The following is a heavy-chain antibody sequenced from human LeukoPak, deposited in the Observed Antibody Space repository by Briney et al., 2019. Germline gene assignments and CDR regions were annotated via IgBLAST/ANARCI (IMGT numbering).Heavy chain of an antibody. CDR1: GFTFSSYA. J-gene: IGHJ2*01. CDR2: ISGSGGNT. CDR3: ARSQGATMRLRHFDL. D-gene: IGHD1-26*01. Sequence: GGSLRLSCAASGFTFSSYAMSWVRQAPGKGLEWVSTISGSGGNTYYADSAKGRFTISRDNSKNTLYLQMNSLRAEDTAVYYCARSQGATMRLRHFDLWGRGTLVTVSS. V-gene: IGHV3-23*01.